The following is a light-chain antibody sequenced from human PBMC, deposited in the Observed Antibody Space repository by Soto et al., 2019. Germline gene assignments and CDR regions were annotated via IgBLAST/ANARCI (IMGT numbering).Light chain of an antibody. Sequence: EIELTQSPATLSLSPGDRATLSCRASQSVSTYLAWYQQKNGQAPRLLIYDASNRATGIPARFSGSGSGTDFTLTISSLEPEDFAVYYCQQRANWPPTFGGGTKVEIK. CDR3: QQRANWPPT. CDR1: QSVSTY. J-gene: IGKJ4*01. CDR2: DAS. V-gene: IGKV3-11*01.